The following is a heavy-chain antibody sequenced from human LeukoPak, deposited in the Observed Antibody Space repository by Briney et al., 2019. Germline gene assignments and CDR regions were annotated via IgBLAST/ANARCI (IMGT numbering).Heavy chain of an antibody. CDR3: ASQVPSLLKVVPVDYYYYGMDV. V-gene: IGHV1-69*13. D-gene: IGHD2-2*01. CDR2: IIPIFGTA. J-gene: IGHJ6*04. CDR1: GGTFSSYA. Sequence: SVKVSCKASGGTFSSYAISWVRQAPGQGLEWMGGIIPIFGTANYAQKFQGRVAITADESTSTAYMELSSLRSEDTAMYYCASQVPSLLKVVPVDYYYYGMDVWGKGTTVTVSS.